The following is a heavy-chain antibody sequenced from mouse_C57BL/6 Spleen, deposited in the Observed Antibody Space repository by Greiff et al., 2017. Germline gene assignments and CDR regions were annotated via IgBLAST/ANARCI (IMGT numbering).Heavy chain of an antibody. J-gene: IGHJ2*01. CDR3: TSWGIDY. CDR1: GYSFTGYY. Sequence: EVQLHQSGPGLVKPGASVKISCTASGYSFTGYYMNWVKQSPEKSLEWIGEINPSTGGTTYNQKFKAKATLTVDKSTSTLYMSHESRTCEVSAVYYCTSWGIDYWGQGTTLTVSS. CDR2: INPSTGGT. V-gene: IGHV1-42*01.